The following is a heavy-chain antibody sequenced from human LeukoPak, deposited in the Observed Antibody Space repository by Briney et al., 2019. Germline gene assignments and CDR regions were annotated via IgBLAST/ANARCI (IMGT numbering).Heavy chain of an antibody. J-gene: IGHJ3*02. CDR3: ARSWDTAMVMDAFDI. CDR1: GYTFTGYY. Sequence: GASVKVFCKASGYTFTGYYMHWVRQAPGQGLEWMGWINPNSGGTNYAQKFQGWVTMTRDTSISTAYMGLSRLRSDDTAVYYCARSWDTAMVMDAFDIWGQGTMVTVSS. V-gene: IGHV1-2*04. CDR2: INPNSGGT. D-gene: IGHD5-18*01.